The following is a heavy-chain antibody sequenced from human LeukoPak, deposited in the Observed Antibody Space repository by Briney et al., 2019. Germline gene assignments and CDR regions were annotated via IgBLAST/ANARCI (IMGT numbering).Heavy chain of an antibody. D-gene: IGHD1-14*01. J-gene: IGHJ6*02. CDR1: GFTFSSYG. Sequence: PGGSLRLSCAASGFTFSSYGMHWVRQAPGKGLEWVAVISYDGSTNYYADSVKGRFTISRDNSKNTLYLQMNSLRAEDTAVYYCARVSGGVKATYYYGMDVWGQGTTVTVSS. V-gene: IGHV3-30*03. CDR2: ISYDGSTN. CDR3: ARVSGGVKATYYYGMDV.